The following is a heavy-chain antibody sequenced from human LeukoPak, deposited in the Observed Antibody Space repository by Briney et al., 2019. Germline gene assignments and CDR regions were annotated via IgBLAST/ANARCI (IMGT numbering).Heavy chain of an antibody. V-gene: IGHV3-23*01. CDR1: GFTFSSLA. J-gene: IGHJ4*02. CDR3: ARSGAAAGYFDY. D-gene: IGHD6-13*01. Sequence: GGSLRLSCAASGFTFSSLAMTWVRQAPGKGLEWVSGISDGGGGTSYADSVKGRFTISRDNSQSTLYLQMNSLRAEDTAVYYCARSGAAAGYFDYWGQGTLVTVSS. CDR2: ISDGGGGT.